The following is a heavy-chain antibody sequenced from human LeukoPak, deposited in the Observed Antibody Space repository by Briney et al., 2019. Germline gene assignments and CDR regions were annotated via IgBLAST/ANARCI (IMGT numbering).Heavy chain of an antibody. D-gene: IGHD4-23*01. CDR2: ISNDGSRK. CDR1: GFTFSRHG. V-gene: IGHV3-30*03. CDR3: ARGRPHGNDY. J-gene: IGHJ4*02. Sequence: GGSLRLSCAPSGFTFSRHGMHWVRQAPGKGLEWVAIISNDGSRKYYAHSVEGRFSISRDNAKNTLYLQMNSLRVEDTAVYYCARGRPHGNDYWGQGTLVIVSS.